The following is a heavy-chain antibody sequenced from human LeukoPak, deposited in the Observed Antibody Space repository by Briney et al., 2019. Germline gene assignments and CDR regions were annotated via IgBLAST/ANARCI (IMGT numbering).Heavy chain of an antibody. Sequence: SETLSLTCTVSGGSISSGGYYWSWIRQHPGKGLEWIGYIYYSGSTYYNPSLKSRVTITVDTAKNQFSLKLSSVTAADTAVYYCARDQVPAAMGYYYYGMDVWGQGTTVTVSS. J-gene: IGHJ6*02. CDR2: IYYSGST. D-gene: IGHD2-2*01. CDR3: ARDQVPAAMGYYYYGMDV. V-gene: IGHV4-31*03. CDR1: GGSISSGGYY.